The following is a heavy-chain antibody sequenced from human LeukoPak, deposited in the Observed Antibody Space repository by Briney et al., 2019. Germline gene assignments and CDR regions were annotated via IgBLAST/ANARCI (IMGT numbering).Heavy chain of an antibody. D-gene: IGHD2-2*03. CDR2: ISSSSSTI. V-gene: IGHV3-48*01. CDR1: GFTFSSYS. J-gene: IGHJ3*02. CDR3: AKTLDIVVVPAAPSPLDAFDI. Sequence: PGGSLRLSCAASGFTFSSYSMNWVRQAPGKGLEWVSYISSSSSTIYYADSVKGRFTISRDNAKNSLYLQMNSLRAEDTAVYYCAKTLDIVVVPAAPSPLDAFDIWGQGTMVTVSS.